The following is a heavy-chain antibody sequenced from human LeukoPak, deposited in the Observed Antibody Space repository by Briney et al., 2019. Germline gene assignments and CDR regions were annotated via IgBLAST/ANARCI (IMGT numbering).Heavy chain of an antibody. Sequence: ASVKVSCKASGYTFTGYYMHWVRQAPGQGLEWMGWISAYNGNTNYAQKLQGRVTMTTDTSTSTTYMELRSLRSDDTAVYYCARDLQQQQLADAFDIWGQGTMVTVSS. CDR1: GYTFTGYY. V-gene: IGHV1-18*04. CDR2: ISAYNGNT. D-gene: IGHD6-13*01. J-gene: IGHJ3*02. CDR3: ARDLQQQQLADAFDI.